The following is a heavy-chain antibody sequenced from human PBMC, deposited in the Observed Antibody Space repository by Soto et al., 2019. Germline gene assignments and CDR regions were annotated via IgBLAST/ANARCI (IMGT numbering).Heavy chain of an antibody. CDR1: GFTFSSYW. D-gene: IGHD1-26*01. CDR2: VNSDGSIT. V-gene: IGHV3-74*01. CDR3: ARVGATTWY. Sequence: GGSLRLSCAASGFTFSSYWMHWVRQAPGKGLMWVSRVNSDGSITNYADAVKGRFTISRDNAKNTLYLQMDGLRAEDTAVYYCARVGATTWYWGQGTLVTVSS. J-gene: IGHJ4*02.